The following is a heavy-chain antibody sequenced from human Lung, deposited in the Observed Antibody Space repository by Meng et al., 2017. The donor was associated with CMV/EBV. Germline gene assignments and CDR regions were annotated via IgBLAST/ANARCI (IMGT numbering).Heavy chain of an antibody. CDR1: GESFSGYY. D-gene: IGHD3-3*01. CDR2: INHSGST. J-gene: IGHJ6*02. CDR3: ARRRTIFGVVIDYGMDV. Sequence: SXTXSLXCAVYGESFSGYYWSWIRQPPGKGLEWIGEINHSGSTNYNPSLKSRVTISVDTSKNQFSLKLSSVTAADTAVYYCARRRTIFGVVIDYGMDVWGQGTTVTVSS. V-gene: IGHV4-34*01.